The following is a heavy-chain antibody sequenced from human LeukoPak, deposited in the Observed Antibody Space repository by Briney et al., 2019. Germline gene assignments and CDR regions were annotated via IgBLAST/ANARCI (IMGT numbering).Heavy chain of an antibody. V-gene: IGHV3-30*02. J-gene: IGHJ4*02. CDR1: GFTFSSYD. CDR2: IRYDGSNK. CDR3: AKCDGSGSDDDY. Sequence: GGSVRLSCASSGFTFSSYDIHWVRQAPGKGRGWVAFIRYDGSNKYCADTVKGRFTISRHNPKNTLHLNMNSLRVEDTAVYYCAKCDGSGSDDDYWGQGTLVTVSS. D-gene: IGHD3-10*01.